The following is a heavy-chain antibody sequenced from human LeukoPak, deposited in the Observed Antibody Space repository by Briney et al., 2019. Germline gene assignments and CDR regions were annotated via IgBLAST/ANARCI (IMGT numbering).Heavy chain of an antibody. CDR1: GYRFTSYW. Sequence: GESLKISCKGSGYRFTSYWIGWVRPMPGKGLEWMGIIYPGDSDTRYSPSFQGQVTISADKSISTAYLQWSSLKASDTAMYFCATGISGYSYGFDYWGQGTLVTVSS. J-gene: IGHJ4*02. V-gene: IGHV5-51*01. CDR2: IYPGDSDT. D-gene: IGHD5-18*01. CDR3: ATGISGYSYGFDY.